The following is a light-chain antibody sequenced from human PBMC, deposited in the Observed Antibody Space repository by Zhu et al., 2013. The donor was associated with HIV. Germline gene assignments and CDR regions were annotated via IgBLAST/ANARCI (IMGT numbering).Light chain of an antibody. CDR3: LQHNTYPRT. V-gene: IGKV1-17*02. J-gene: IGKJ1*01. Sequence: DVQMSQSPSSLSAFVGDKVTITCRASQGIRNDLAWYQHKPGKAPNRLIYTASTFQSGVPSRFSASGSGTEFTLTISHLQPEDFATYYCLQHNTYPRTFGQGTKV. CDR1: QGIRND. CDR2: TAS.